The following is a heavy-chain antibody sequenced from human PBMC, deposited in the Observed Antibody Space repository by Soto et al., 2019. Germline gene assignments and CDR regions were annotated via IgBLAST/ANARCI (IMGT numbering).Heavy chain of an antibody. Sequence: QITLKESGPTLVKPTQTLTLTCTFSGFSLSTSGVGVGWIRQPPGKALEWLALIYWDDDKHYCPALKSRLTNXXXTXXNQVVITMTNMEPVDTSTYYCAHSVVATAVRAFDIWGQGTMLTVSS. J-gene: IGHJ3*02. CDR2: IYWDDDK. D-gene: IGHD1-26*01. CDR3: AHSVVATAVRAFDI. V-gene: IGHV2-5*02. CDR1: GFSLSTSGVG.